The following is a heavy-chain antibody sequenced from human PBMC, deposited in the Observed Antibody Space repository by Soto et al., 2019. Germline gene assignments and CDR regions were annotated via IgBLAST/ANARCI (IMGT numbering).Heavy chain of an antibody. V-gene: IGHV4-31*03. J-gene: IGHJ4*02. CDR2: IYHTGRT. CDR1: GDSVNSAY. Sequence: QVQLQEMGPGLVKPSQTLTITCTVSGDSVNSAYWSWIRQLPGKGLEWMGNIYHTGRTFYNPSLKSRLAISLDTSKPLFPLKLRSVTASDTAVYYCARTDAYNSSFFDSWGQGTVVTVSS. CDR3: ARTDAYNSSFFDS. D-gene: IGHD6-6*01.